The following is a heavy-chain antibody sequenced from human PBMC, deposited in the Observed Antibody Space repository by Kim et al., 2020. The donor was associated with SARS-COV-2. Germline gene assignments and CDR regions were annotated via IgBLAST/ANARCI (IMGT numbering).Heavy chain of an antibody. J-gene: IGHJ3*02. D-gene: IGHD7-27*01. CDR3: AMGTRDPRAFDI. Sequence: EYAVSLKRRISINPDTTKNQFSLQLNSVTPEDTAVYHCAMGTRDPRAFDIWGQGTLVTVSS. V-gene: IGHV6-1*01.